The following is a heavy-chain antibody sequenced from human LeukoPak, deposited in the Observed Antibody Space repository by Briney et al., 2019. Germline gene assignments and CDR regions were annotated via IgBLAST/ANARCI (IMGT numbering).Heavy chain of an antibody. CDR3: AREGGPNWGFDY. J-gene: IGHJ4*02. D-gene: IGHD7-27*01. CDR2: IYSGGST. CDR1: GFTVSSNY. V-gene: IGHV3-53*01. Sequence: GGSLRLSCAASGFTVSSNYMSWVRQAPGKGLEWVSIIYSGGSTYYADSVKGRFTIYKDNSKNTLFLQMNSLRAEDTAVYYCAREGGPNWGFDYWGQGTLVTVSS.